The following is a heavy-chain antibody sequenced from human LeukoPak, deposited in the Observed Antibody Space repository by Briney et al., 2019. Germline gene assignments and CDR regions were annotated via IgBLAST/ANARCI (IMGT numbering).Heavy chain of an antibody. J-gene: IGHJ6*03. CDR1: GFTFSSYG. V-gene: IGHV3-30*02. CDR2: IRYDGSNK. CDR3: ATTGNPEVLRFSGWDYYMDV. Sequence: PGGSLRLSCAASGFTFSSYGMHWVRQAPGKGLEWVALIRYDGSNKYYADSVKGRFTISRDNSKNTLYLQMNSVRAEDTAVYYCATTGNPEVLRFSGWDYYMDVWGKGTTVTVSS. D-gene: IGHD3-3*01.